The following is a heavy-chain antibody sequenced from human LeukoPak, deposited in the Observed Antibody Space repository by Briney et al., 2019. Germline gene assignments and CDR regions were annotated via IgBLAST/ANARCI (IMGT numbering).Heavy chain of an antibody. V-gene: IGHV3-30*18. CDR2: ISYDGSNK. D-gene: IGHD3-10*01. J-gene: IGHJ4*02. Sequence: PGGSLRLSCAASGFTFSSYGMPWVRQAPGKGLEWVAVISYDGSNKYYADSVKGRFTISRDNSKNTLYLQMNSLRAEDTAVYYCAKVGLVYYGSGSATYFDYWGQGTLVTVSS. CDR3: AKVGLVYYGSGSATYFDY. CDR1: GFTFSSYG.